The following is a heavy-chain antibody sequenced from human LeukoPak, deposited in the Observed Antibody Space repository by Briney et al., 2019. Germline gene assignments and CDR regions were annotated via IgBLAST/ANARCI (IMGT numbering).Heavy chain of an antibody. CDR2: ISSSSGYT. J-gene: IGHJ6*02. Sequence: GGSLRLSCAASGFTFSTYSMSWIRQAPGKGLEWVSYISSSSGYTNYADSVKGRFTISTDNAKNSLFLQMNSLRAEDTAVYYCARAPGATYYYFYGMDVWGQGTTVSVSS. CDR3: ARAPGATYYYFYGMDV. CDR1: GFTFSTYS. D-gene: IGHD3-10*01. V-gene: IGHV3-11*05.